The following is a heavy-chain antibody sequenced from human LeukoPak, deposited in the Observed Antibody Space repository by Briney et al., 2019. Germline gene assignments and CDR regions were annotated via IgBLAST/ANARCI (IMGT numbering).Heavy chain of an antibody. Sequence: GGSLRLSCAASGFTFSSYAMHWVRQAPGKGLEWVAVISYDGSNKYYADSVKGRFTISRDNSKNTLYLQMNSLRAEDTAVYYCARGTYYSSSWYGGTVWGQGTLVTVSS. D-gene: IGHD6-13*01. V-gene: IGHV3-30-3*01. CDR1: GFTFSSYA. CDR2: ISYDGSNK. J-gene: IGHJ4*02. CDR3: ARGTYYSSSWYGGTV.